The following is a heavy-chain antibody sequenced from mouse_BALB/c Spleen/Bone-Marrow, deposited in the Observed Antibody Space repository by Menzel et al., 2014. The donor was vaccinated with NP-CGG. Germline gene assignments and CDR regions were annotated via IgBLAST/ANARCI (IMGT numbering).Heavy chain of an antibody. CDR1: GYTFTSYW. V-gene: IGHV1-5*01. CDR2: IYPGNSDT. Sequence: VQLQQSGAELARPGASVKLSCKASGYTFTSYWMHWVKQRPGQDLEWIGAIYPGNSDTSYNQKFKGKAKLTAVTSTSTANMELSSLTNEDSAVYYCTSDYDDYWGQGTTLTVSS. CDR3: TSDYDDY. J-gene: IGHJ2*01. D-gene: IGHD2-4*01.